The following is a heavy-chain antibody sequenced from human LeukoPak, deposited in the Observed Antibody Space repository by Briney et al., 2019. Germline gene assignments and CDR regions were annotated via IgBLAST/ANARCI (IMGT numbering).Heavy chain of an antibody. D-gene: IGHD4-17*01. J-gene: IGHJ4*02. V-gene: IGHV4-59*08. CDR3: ARHAHDYGDYHFDY. CDR1: GGSISSYY. CDR2: IYYSGST. Sequence: SETLSLTCTVSGGSISSYYWSWIRQPPGKGLEWIGYIYYSGSTNYNPSLKSRVTISVDTSKNQFSLKLSSVTAADTAVYYCARHAHDYGDYHFDYWGQGTLVTVSS.